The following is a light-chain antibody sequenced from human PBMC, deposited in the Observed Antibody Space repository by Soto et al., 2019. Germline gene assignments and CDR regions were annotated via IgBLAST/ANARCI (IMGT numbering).Light chain of an antibody. CDR1: QGISSS. V-gene: IGKV1-9*01. J-gene: IGKJ4*01. CDR2: AAS. CDR3: QQVNSYPLT. Sequence: DIQLTQSPSFLSASVGDRVTITCRASQGISSSLAWYQQKPGKAPKLLIYAASTLQSGVPSRFSGSGFGTEFTLTISSLQPEDSATYYCQQVNSYPLTFGGGTKVEIK.